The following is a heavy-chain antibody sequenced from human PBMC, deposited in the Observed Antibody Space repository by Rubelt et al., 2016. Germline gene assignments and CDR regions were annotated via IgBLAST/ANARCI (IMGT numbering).Heavy chain of an antibody. V-gene: IGHV4-39*01. CDR1: GGSIRSSNSHY. CDR3: ADLPGG. J-gene: IGHJ6*04. CDR2: FYHTGNT. Sequence: QLQLQESGPGLVKPSEPLSLTCTVSGGSIRSSNSHYWGWIRQPPGKGLEWIGSFYHTGNTSYNPSLKSRVTISVDTSKNQFSRKVGSRTAADTAGYYCADLPGGWGKGTTVTVSA.